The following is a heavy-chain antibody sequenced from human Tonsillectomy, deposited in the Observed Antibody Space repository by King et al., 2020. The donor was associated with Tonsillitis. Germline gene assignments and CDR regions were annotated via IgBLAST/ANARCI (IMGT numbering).Heavy chain of an antibody. Sequence: QLVQSGADVKKPGASVKVSCKASGYSFSDYSVHWVRQAPGQGLEWMGWIKPDSGGTNYAHKFDGRVTMTTDMSISTAYMELTGLRSDDTATYYCTRETGGWRAFDYWGQGALVTVSS. CDR1: GYSFSDYS. CDR3: TRETGGWRAFDY. CDR2: IKPDSGGT. D-gene: IGHD6-19*01. V-gene: IGHV1-2*07. J-gene: IGHJ4*02.